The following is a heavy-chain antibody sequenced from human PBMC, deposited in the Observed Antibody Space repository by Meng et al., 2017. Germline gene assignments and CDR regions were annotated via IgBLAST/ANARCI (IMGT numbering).Heavy chain of an antibody. CDR2: IYSGGST. Sequence: VRLVESGGGLVQPGGSPSPSCAASGVTVSSNYMCWVRQAPGKGLEWVSVIYSGGSTYYADSVKGRFTISRDNSKNTLYLQMNSLRAEDTAVYYCASELPGGPNYWYFDLWGRGTLVTVSS. CDR1: GVTVSSNY. D-gene: IGHD3-10*01. V-gene: IGHV3-66*02. J-gene: IGHJ2*01. CDR3: ASELPGGPNYWYFDL.